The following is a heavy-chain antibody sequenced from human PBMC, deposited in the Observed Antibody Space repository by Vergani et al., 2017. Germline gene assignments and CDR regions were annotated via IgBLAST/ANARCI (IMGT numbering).Heavy chain of an antibody. CDR3: AKDPGGRYCSSTSCYTRYYYYMDV. CDR2: ISGSGGST. CDR1: GFTFSSYA. J-gene: IGHJ6*03. D-gene: IGHD2-2*02. Sequence: EVQLLESGGGLVQPGGSLRLSCAASGFTFSSYAMSWVRQAPGKGLEWVSAISGSGGSTYYADSVKGRFTISRDNSKNTLYLQMNSLRAEDTAVYYCAKDPGGRYCSSTSCYTRYYYYMDVWGKXP. V-gene: IGHV3-23*01.